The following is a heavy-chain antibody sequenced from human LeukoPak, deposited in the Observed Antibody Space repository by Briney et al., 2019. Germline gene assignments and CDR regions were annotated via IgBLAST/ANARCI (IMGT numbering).Heavy chain of an antibody. D-gene: IGHD6-13*01. CDR3: ARALPEFAPTLAAAGSLGFFDY. V-gene: IGHV3-30-3*01. J-gene: IGHJ4*02. Sequence: PGRSLRLSCAASGFTFSSYAMHWVRQAPGKGLEWVAVISYDGSNKYYADSVKGRFTISRDNSKNTLYLQMNSLRAEDTAVYYCARALPEFAPTLAAAGSLGFFDYWGQGTLVTVSS. CDR2: ISYDGSNK. CDR1: GFTFSSYA.